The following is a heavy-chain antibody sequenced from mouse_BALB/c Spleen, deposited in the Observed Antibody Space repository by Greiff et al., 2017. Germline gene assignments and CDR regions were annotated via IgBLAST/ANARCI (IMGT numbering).Heavy chain of an antibody. CDR1: GDSITSGY. V-gene: IGHV3-8*02. CDR3: ASPIYDGYYYAMDY. CDR2: ISYSGST. D-gene: IGHD2-3*01. J-gene: IGHJ4*01. Sequence: VQLKESGPSLVKPSQTLSLTCSVTGDSITSGYWNWIRKFPGNKLEYMGYISYSGSTYYNPSLKSRISITRDTSKNQYYLQLNSVTTEDTATYYCASPIYDGYYYAMDYWGQGTSVTVSS.